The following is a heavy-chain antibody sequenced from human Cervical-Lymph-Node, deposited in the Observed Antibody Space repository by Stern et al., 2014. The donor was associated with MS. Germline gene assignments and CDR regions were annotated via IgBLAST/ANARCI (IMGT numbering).Heavy chain of an antibody. CDR1: GGSFSSYA. CDR2: TIPFFGTE. D-gene: IGHD3-22*01. CDR3: ARRDYYDSSGYYYGDAFDI. V-gene: IGHV1-69*01. J-gene: IGHJ3*02. Sequence: VQLVDSGAEVKKPGSSVKASCKASGGSFSSYAIRWVRQAPGQGLEWMGETIPFFGTENDAQKFQGRGTITADESTSRAYRELSGLRSEDTAVYYCARRDYYDSSGYYYGDAFDIWGQGTMVTVSS.